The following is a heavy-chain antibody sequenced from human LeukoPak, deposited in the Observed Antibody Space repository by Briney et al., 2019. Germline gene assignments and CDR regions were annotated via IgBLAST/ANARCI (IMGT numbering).Heavy chain of an antibody. Sequence: ASVKVSCKASGYTFTGYYMHWVRQAPGQGLEWMGWINPNSGGTNYAQKFQGWVTMTRDTSISTAYLQWTSLKASDTAMYYCARPPYCNNGVCYIFDYWGQGTLVTVSS. CDR3: ARPPYCNNGVCYIFDY. CDR1: GYTFTGYY. D-gene: IGHD2-8*01. J-gene: IGHJ4*02. CDR2: INPNSGGT. V-gene: IGHV1-2*04.